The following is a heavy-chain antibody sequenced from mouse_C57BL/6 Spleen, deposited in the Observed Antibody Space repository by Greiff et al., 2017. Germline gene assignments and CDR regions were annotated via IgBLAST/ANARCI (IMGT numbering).Heavy chain of an antibody. CDR2: VYPRSGNT. V-gene: IGHV1-81*01. D-gene: IGHD1-1*01. CDR3: ARRHYGSSYDYFDY. CDR1: GYTFTSYG. Sequence: QVQLQQSGAELARPGASVKLSCKASGYTFTSYGISWVKRRTGQGLEWIGEVYPRSGNTYYNEKFKGKATLTADKSSSTAYMELRSLTSEDSAVYFCARRHYGSSYDYFDYWGQGTTLTVSS. J-gene: IGHJ2*01.